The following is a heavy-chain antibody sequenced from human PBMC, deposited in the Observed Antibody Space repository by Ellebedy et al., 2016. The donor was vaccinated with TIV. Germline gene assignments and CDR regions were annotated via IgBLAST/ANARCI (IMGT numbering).Heavy chain of an antibody. V-gene: IGHV1-18*01. CDR2: ISAYNGDT. J-gene: IGHJ4*02. CDR1: GYTFTSSG. Sequence: AASVKVSCKASGYTFTSSGISWVRHAPGQGLEWMGWISAYNGDTNYAQTLQGRVTMTTDTSTTTAYMELRTLRSDDTARYYIARCSEYGYSVLHFDTWGQGTLVTVSS. D-gene: IGHD4-17*01. CDR3: ARCSEYGYSVLHFDT.